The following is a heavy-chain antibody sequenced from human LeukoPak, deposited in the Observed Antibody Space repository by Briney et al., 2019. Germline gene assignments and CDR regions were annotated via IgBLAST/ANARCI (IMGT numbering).Heavy chain of an antibody. CDR3: ARDQGGSSSPFDY. D-gene: IGHD6-6*01. CDR2: ISSSSSYI. V-gene: IGHV3-21*01. Sequence: GGSLSLSCAASGFTFSSYSMNWVRQAPGKGLEWVSSISSSSSYIYYADSVKGRFTISRDNAKNSLYLQMNSLRAEDTAVYYCARDQGGSSSPFDYWGQGTLVTVSS. J-gene: IGHJ4*02. CDR1: GFTFSSYS.